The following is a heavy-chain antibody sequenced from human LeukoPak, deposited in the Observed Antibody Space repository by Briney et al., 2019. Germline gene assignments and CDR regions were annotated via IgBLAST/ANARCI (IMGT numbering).Heavy chain of an antibody. D-gene: IGHD2-15*01. Sequence: GGSLRLSCAASGFIFTKYWMHWVRQAPGKGLVWVSHVNSDGSATSYADSVKGRFTISRDNSKNTLYLQMNSLRAEDTAVYYCAKVSRYCSGGSCYSYYYYYGMDVWGQGATVTVSS. CDR2: VNSDGSAT. CDR3: AKVSRYCSGGSCYSYYYYYGMDV. J-gene: IGHJ6*02. V-gene: IGHV3-74*01. CDR1: GFIFTKYW.